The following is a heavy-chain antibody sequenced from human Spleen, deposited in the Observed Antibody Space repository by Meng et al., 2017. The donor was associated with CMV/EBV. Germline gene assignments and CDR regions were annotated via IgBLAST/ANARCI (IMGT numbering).Heavy chain of an antibody. V-gene: IGHV3-7*01. D-gene: IGHD1-26*01. CDR3: ARDLGYAFDI. Sequence: GESLKISCAASGFTLSSYWMSWVRQAPGRGPEWVANVKQDGGDKYYVDSVKGRFTISRDNAKNSLDLQMSSLRAEDTAVYYCARDLGYAFDIWGRGTLVTVSS. J-gene: IGHJ3*02. CDR1: GFTLSSYW. CDR2: VKQDGGDK.